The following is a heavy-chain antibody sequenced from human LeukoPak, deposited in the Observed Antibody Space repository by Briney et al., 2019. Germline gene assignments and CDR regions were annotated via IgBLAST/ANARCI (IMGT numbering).Heavy chain of an antibody. CDR3: ARANYRYSGSYSWFDP. Sequence: SETLSLTCTVSGGSISSYYWSWIRQPAGKGLEWIGRIYTSGSTNYNPSLKSRVTMSVDTSKNQFSLKLSSVTAADTAVYYCARANYRYSGSYSWFDPWGQGTLVTVSS. CDR1: GGSISSYY. J-gene: IGHJ5*02. CDR2: IYTSGST. V-gene: IGHV4-4*07. D-gene: IGHD1-26*01.